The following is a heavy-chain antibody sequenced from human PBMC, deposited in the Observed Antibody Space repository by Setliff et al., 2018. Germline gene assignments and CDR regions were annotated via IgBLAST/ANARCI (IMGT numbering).Heavy chain of an antibody. CDR3: ATRTYYDSNGYYYAIAGPFDI. D-gene: IGHD3-22*01. V-gene: IGHV4-39*01. CDR1: GGSISSSIYY. J-gene: IGHJ3*02. CDR2: IYYSGST. Sequence: SETLSLTCSVSGGSISSSIYYWGWIRQPPGKGLEWIGSIYYSGSTYYSPSLKRRVTISVDTSKNQFSLKLSSVTAADTAVYYCATRTYYDSNGYYYAIAGPFDIWGQGTMVTVPS.